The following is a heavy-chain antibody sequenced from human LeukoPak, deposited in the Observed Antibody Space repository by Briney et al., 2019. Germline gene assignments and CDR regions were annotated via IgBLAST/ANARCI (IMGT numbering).Heavy chain of an antibody. CDR3: AREVDAGISVALNP. V-gene: IGHV4-59*01. Sequence: KSSETLSLTCSVSGDSISNYYWTWIRQPPGKGLQWIGHMYDSGGINYNPSLKSRVTISGDTSKNQVSLKLSSVTAADTAVYYCAREVDAGISVALNPWGQGTLVIVSS. CDR1: GDSISNYY. CDR2: MYDSGGI. J-gene: IGHJ5*02. D-gene: IGHD6-19*01.